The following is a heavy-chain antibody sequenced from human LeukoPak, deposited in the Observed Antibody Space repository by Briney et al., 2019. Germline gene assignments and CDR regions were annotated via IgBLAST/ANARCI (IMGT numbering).Heavy chain of an antibody. CDR3: AKTFGSGSYYRPFDY. V-gene: IGHV1-69*06. D-gene: IGHD3-10*01. CDR1: GGTFSSYA. J-gene: IGHJ4*02. Sequence: SVKLSCKASGGTFSSYAISWVRQAPGQGLEWMGGIIPIFGTANYAQKFQGRVTITADKSTSTAYMELSSLRAEDTAVYYCAKTFGSGSYYRPFDYWGQGTLVTVSS. CDR2: IIPIFGTA.